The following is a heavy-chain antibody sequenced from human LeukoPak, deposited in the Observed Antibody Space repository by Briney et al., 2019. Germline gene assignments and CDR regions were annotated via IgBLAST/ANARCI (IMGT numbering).Heavy chain of an antibody. CDR1: GFTFSNYW. CDR2: INGDGNNV. J-gene: IGHJ4*02. CDR3: AAGPAGNGHLSSY. V-gene: IGHV3-74*01. Sequence: GGSLRLSCAASGFTFSNYWLHWVRQVPGKGLMLVSRINGDGNNVNYADSVKGRFTISRDNAKNTPYLQMNSLRAEDTAIYYCAAGPAGNGHLSSYWGQGTRVTVSS. D-gene: IGHD1-1*01.